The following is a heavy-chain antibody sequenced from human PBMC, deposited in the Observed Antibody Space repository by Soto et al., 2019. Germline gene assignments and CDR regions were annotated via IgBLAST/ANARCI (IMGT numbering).Heavy chain of an antibody. CDR3: AGAPYYYDSSGYYQIDY. J-gene: IGHJ4*02. Sequence: SVKVSCKASGGTFSSYAISWVRQAPGQGLEWMGGIIPIFGTANYAQKFQGRVTITADESTSTAYMELSSLGSEDTAVYYCAGAPYYYDSSGYYQIDYWGQGTLVTVSS. CDR2: IIPIFGTA. CDR1: GGTFSSYA. V-gene: IGHV1-69*13. D-gene: IGHD3-22*01.